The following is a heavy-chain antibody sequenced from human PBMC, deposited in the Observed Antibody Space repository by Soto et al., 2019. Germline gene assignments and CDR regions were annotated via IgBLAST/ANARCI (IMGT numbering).Heavy chain of an antibody. V-gene: IGHV4-59*01. J-gene: IGHJ4*02. CDR1: GGSMSSNY. CDR3: ARGNGGPY. Sequence: SETLSLTCTVSGGSMSSNYWTWIRQSPGKGLEWIGYIYYTGSTKYNPSLQSRVTISLDTSKNQFSLKLSSVTSADTAVYYCARGNGGPYWGQGTLVTVSS. CDR2: IYYTGST. D-gene: IGHD1-1*01.